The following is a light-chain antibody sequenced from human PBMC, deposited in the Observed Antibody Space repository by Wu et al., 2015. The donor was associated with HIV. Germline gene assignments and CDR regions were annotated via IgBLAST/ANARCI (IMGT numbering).Light chain of an antibody. V-gene: IGKV3-20*01. J-gene: IGKJ2*03. CDR2: GAS. CDR1: QSVRNNY. CDR3: QQYGNSPLYS. Sequence: ESMLTQSPGTLSSSPGERVTLSCKASQSVRNNYFAWFQQRPGQAPRLLIYGASNRATGIPDRFSGSGSGTDFTLTIRGLEPEDFAVYFCQQYGNSPLYSFGQGTKLEI.